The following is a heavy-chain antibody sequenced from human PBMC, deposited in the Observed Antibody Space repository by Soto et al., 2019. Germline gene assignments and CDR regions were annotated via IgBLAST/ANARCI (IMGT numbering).Heavy chain of an antibody. CDR2: NNHSGST. J-gene: IGHJ4*02. Sequence: SETRSLACAVYCGSFGGYYWSWIRQPPGKELEWIGENNHSGSTNYNPSQKSRVTISVDTSKNQSSLKLSSVTAADTAVYYWARGGYSHDYWGQGTLVTVSS. CDR1: CGSFGGYY. D-gene: IGHD6-13*01. V-gene: IGHV4-34*01. CDR3: ARGGYSHDY.